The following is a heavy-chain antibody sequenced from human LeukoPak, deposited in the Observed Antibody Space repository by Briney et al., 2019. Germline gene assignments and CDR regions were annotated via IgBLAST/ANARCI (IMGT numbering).Heavy chain of an antibody. J-gene: IGHJ5*02. V-gene: IGHV4-4*07. D-gene: IGHD3-16*01. CDR3: PLGNSYPGAGGNRFAP. CDR1: GGSMSDYY. Sequence: SETLSLTCTVSGGSMSDYYWSFIRQSAGTGLEWLGRIHTSGTTWYNPSLKSRVTLSVDASKNQFSLGLASLTAADTAVYYFPLGNSYPGAGGNRFAPWGKGTSVTASS. CDR2: IHTSGTT.